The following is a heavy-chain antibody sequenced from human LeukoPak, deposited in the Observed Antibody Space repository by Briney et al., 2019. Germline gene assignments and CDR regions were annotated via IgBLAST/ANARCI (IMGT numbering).Heavy chain of an antibody. CDR2: IYSGGDT. D-gene: IGHD2-2*01. Sequence: GGSLRLXCAASGFTVSGNYMSWVRQAPGKGLEWVSLIYSGGDTYYADSVKGRFTTSRDNSQNTLYLQMNNLRPDDTAVYYCATRYCSGTSCFRGAFDVWGQGTMVTVSS. V-gene: IGHV3-66*02. CDR3: ATRYCSGTSCFRGAFDV. CDR1: GFTVSGNY. J-gene: IGHJ3*01.